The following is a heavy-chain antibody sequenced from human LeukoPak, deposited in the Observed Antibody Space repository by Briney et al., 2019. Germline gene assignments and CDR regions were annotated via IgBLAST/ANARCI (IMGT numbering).Heavy chain of an antibody. J-gene: IGHJ4*02. CDR2: IWSDDRNK. D-gene: IGHD4-23*01. Sequence: GGALRLSCAASGFTFSSVGIHRGRPAPGKGLGGVAIIWSDDRNKYYADSVKGQFTISRDNSKNTLYLQMNSLRAEDTAVYYCARDYGGDAGLDSWGQGTLVTVSS. CDR3: ARDYGGDAGLDS. CDR1: GFTFSSVG. V-gene: IGHV3-33*01.